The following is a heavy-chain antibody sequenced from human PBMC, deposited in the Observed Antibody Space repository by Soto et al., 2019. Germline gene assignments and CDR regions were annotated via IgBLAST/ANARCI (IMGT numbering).Heavy chain of an antibody. CDR1: GFTINPYW. D-gene: IGHD2-21*01. V-gene: IGHV3-7*01. J-gene: IGHJ4*02. Sequence: EVQMVESGGGLVQPGGSLRLSCAASGFTINPYWMSWVRQAPGKGLEWVASTNQDGSMTYYGDSVKGRFTISRDNAKNSLYLQMNSLRDEDSAIYYCGKNHIGRGQGTLVTVSS. CDR3: GKNHIG. CDR2: TNQDGSMT.